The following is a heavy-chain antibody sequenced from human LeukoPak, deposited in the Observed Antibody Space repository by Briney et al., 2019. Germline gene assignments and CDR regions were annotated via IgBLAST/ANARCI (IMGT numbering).Heavy chain of an antibody. CDR1: GFTFSSYV. CDR2: ISDSGGST. Sequence: GGSLRLSCAASGFTFSSYVMSWVRQAPGKGLEWVSGISDSGGSTYYADSVKGRFTISRDNSKNTLFLQMNSLRAEDMAVYYCAKDGSGYCSSTSCYALFEYWGQGTLVTVSS. D-gene: IGHD2-2*03. J-gene: IGHJ4*02. CDR3: AKDGSGYCSSTSCYALFEY. V-gene: IGHV3-23*01.